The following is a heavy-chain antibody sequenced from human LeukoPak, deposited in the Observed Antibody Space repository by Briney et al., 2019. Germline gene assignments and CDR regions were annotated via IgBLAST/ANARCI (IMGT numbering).Heavy chain of an antibody. V-gene: IGHV3-33*01. CDR2: IWYDGSNK. Sequence: GGSLRLSCAASGFTFSSYGMHWVRQAPGKGLEWVAVIWYDGSNKYYADSVKGRFTISRDNSKNTLYPQTNSLRAEDTAVYYCARDQRVAYSSSWYGGAFDIWGQGTMVTVSS. CDR3: ARDQRVAYSSSWYGGAFDI. D-gene: IGHD6-13*01. CDR1: GFTFSSYG. J-gene: IGHJ3*02.